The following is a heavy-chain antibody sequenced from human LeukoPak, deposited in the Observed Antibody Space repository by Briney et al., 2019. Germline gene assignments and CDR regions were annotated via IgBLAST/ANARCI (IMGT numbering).Heavy chain of an antibody. CDR3: AGEAAAGKFDY. CDR2: IYYSGST. Sequence: SETLSLTCTVSGGSISRYYWSWVRQPSGKGLEWIGYIYYSGSTNYNPSLKSRVTISVDTSKNQFSLKLSSVTAADTAVYYCAGEAAAGKFDYWGQGTLVTVSS. V-gene: IGHV4-59*01. CDR1: GGSISRYY. J-gene: IGHJ4*02. D-gene: IGHD6-13*01.